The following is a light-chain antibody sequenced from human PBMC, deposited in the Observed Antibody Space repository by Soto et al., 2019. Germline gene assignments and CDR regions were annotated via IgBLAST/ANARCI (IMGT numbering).Light chain of an antibody. CDR1: QTISSW. Sequence: DIQMAQSPSTLSGSVGDRVTITCRASQTISSWLAWYQQKPGKAPNLLIYTGSRLQSGVPSRFSGSGSGTDFTLTINSLQPEDFSTYYCQLAACFPLTSSPGTPVEIK. CDR3: QLAACFPLT. CDR2: TGS. J-gene: IGKJ5*01. V-gene: IGKV1-12*01.